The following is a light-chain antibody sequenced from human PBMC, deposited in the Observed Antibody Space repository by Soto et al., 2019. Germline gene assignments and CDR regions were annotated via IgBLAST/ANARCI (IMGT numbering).Light chain of an antibody. CDR1: QSVSSSY. Sequence: ELVLTQSPGTLSLSPGERATLSCRASQSVSSSYLTWYQQKPGQAPRLLIYGASSRATGIPDRFSGSGSGTDFTLTISRLEPEDFAVYYCQHYGSSVFTFGPGTKVDV. CDR2: GAS. CDR3: QHYGSSVFT. V-gene: IGKV3-20*01. J-gene: IGKJ3*01.